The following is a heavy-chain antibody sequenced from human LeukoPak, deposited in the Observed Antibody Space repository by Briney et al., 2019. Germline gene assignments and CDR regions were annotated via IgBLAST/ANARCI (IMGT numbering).Heavy chain of an antibody. CDR1: GGTFSSYA. D-gene: IGHD6-13*01. V-gene: IGHV1-69*13. CDR2: IIPIFGTA. J-gene: IGHJ6*02. Sequence: SVKVSCKASGGTFSSYAISWVRQAPGQGLEWMGGIIPIFGTANYAQKFQGRVTITADESTSTAYMELSSLRSEDTAVYYCARGGLSVYSGSWEEGGYYYYGMDVWGQGTTVTVSS. CDR3: ARGGLSVYSGSWEEGGYYYYGMDV.